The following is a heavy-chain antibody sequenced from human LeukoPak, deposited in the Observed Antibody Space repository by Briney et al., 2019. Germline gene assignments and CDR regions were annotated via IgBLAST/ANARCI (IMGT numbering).Heavy chain of an antibody. D-gene: IGHD6-6*01. CDR3: AKDWGRAARRYYFDY. CDR1: GFTFSSYG. J-gene: IGHJ4*02. Sequence: GGSLRLSCTASGFTFSSYGIHWVRQAPGKGLEWVAVIWYDGSNKYYADSVKGRFTISRDNSKNTLYLQMNSLRAEDTAVYYCAKDWGRAARRYYFDYWGQGTLVTVSS. V-gene: IGHV3-33*06. CDR2: IWYDGSNK.